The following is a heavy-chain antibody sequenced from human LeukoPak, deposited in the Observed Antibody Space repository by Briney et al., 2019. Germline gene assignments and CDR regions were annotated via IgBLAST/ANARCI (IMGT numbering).Heavy chain of an antibody. Sequence: ASVKVSCKASGYSFTGYYMHWVRQAPGQGLEWMGGIIHIFGTANYAQKFQGRVTITADESTSTAYMELSSLRSEDTAVYYCARGPRSSTLLGYYYYMDVWGQGTMVTLSS. J-gene: IGHJ6*03. CDR2: IIHIFGTA. CDR3: ARGPRSSTLLGYYYYMDV. D-gene: IGHD2-15*01. V-gene: IGHV1-69*13. CDR1: GYSFTGYY.